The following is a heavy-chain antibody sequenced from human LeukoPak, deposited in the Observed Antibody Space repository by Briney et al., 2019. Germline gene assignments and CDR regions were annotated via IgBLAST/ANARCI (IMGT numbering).Heavy chain of an antibody. Sequence: GGSLRLSRAPSVCTFDDYAMHWVRQAPGQGLEGVSGISWNSGSIGYADSVKGRFTISRDNAKNSLYLQMNSLRAEDMALYYCAKDIGFLGWLGLDYGGQGTLVTVSS. CDR2: ISWNSGSI. V-gene: IGHV3-9*03. CDR1: VCTFDDYA. CDR3: AKDIGFLGWLGLDY. J-gene: IGHJ4*02. D-gene: IGHD3-3*01.